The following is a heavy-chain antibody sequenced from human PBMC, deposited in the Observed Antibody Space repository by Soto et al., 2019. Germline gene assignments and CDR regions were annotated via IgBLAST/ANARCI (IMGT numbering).Heavy chain of an antibody. CDR2: ISYDGSNK. CDR1: GFTFSSYA. CDR3: ARDYSGTSKFDY. D-gene: IGHD3-10*01. J-gene: IGHJ4*02. V-gene: IGHV3-30-3*01. Sequence: QVQLVESGGGVVQPGRSLRLSCAASGFTFSSYAMHWVRQAPGKGLEWVAVISYDGSNKYYADSVKGRFTISRDNSKNTLYLQMNSLRAEDTAVYYCARDYSGTSKFDYWGQGTLVTVSS.